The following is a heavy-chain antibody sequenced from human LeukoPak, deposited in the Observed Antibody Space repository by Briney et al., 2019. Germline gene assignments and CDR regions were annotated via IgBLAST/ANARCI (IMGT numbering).Heavy chain of an antibody. V-gene: IGHV4-34*01. CDR1: GGSFSGYY. D-gene: IGHD2-15*01. CDR2: INHSGST. J-gene: IGHJ4*02. Sequence: TSETLSLTCAVYGGSFSGYYWSWIRQPPGKGLEWIGEINHSGSTNYNPSLKSRVTISVEPSKNQFSLKLSSVTAEDTAVYYCARGMLRGRKAGYCSGGSCYSFADYWGQGTLVTVSS. CDR3: ARGMLRGRKAGYCSGGSCYSFADY.